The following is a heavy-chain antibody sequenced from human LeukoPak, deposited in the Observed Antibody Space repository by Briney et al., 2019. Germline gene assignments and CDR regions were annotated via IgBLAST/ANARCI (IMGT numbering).Heavy chain of an antibody. Sequence: ASVKVSCKASGGTFSSHAISWVRQAPGQGLEWMGGIIPIFGTANYAQKFQGRVTITADESTSTAYMELSSLRSEDTAVYYCARLITGNFYGVAQLDYWGQGTLVTVSS. CDR1: GGTFSSHA. J-gene: IGHJ4*02. V-gene: IGHV1-69*13. CDR3: ARLITGNFYGVAQLDY. CDR2: IIPIFGTA. D-gene: IGHD1-20*01.